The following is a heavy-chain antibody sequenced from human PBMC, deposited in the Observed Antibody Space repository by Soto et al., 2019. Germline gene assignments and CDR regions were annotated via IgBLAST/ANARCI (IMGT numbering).Heavy chain of an antibody. CDR1: GGTISNYA. CDR2: IIPLFGTT. Sequence: QVQLVQSGAEVKKPGSSVKVSCKTSGGTISNYAISWVRQAPGQGLEWMGGIIPLFGTTNYAQKFQGRVTITADEPTRTAYMELSSLRSEDTAVYYCARGGFWSGYYSWFDPWGQGTLVTVSS. J-gene: IGHJ5*02. V-gene: IGHV1-69*12. D-gene: IGHD3-3*01. CDR3: ARGGFWSGYYSWFDP.